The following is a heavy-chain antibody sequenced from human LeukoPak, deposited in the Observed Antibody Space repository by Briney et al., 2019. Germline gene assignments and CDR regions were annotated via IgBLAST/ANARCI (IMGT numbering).Heavy chain of an antibody. J-gene: IGHJ5*02. Sequence: ASVKVSCKTSGYSENFYGITWVRQVAGQGLEWMGWISAQHGQTEYAPNSQDRVTMTTDTYTNTAYMELRSLRSDDTAVYYCARDCTSGWHYNNNWFDPWGQGTLVTVSS. CDR2: ISAQHGQT. D-gene: IGHD6-19*01. CDR1: GYSENFYG. V-gene: IGHV1-18*01. CDR3: ARDCTSGWHYNNNWFDP.